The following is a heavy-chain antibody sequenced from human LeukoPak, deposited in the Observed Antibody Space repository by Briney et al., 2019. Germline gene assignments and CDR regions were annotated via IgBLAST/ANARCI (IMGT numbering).Heavy chain of an antibody. D-gene: IGHD3-22*01. V-gene: IGHV2-5*01. CDR2: IYWNDDK. Sequence: SGPTLVNPTQTLTLTCTFSGFSLSTSGVGVGWIRQPPGKALEWLALIYWNDDKRYSPSLKSRLTITKDNSKNQVVLTMTNMDPVDTATYYCAHSQAYYYDSSGYVPWFDYWGQGTLVTVSS. J-gene: IGHJ4*02. CDR1: GFSLSTSGVG. CDR3: AHSQAYYYDSSGYVPWFDY.